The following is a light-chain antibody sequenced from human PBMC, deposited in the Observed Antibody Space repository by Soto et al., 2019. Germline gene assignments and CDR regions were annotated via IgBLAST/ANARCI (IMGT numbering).Light chain of an antibody. V-gene: IGKV3-11*01. J-gene: IGKJ1*01. Sequence: VLTQSPDTLSLSPGERATLSCRASQSVSSYLAWYQQKPGQAPRLLIYDASNRATGVPDRFSGSGSGTDFTLTISSLEPEDFAVYYCQQRSNWPRTFGQGTKVDI. CDR2: DAS. CDR3: QQRSNWPRT. CDR1: QSVSSY.